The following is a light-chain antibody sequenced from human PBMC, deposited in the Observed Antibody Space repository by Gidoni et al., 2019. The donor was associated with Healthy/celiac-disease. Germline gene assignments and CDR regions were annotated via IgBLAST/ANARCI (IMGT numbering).Light chain of an antibody. V-gene: IGLV6-57*01. CDR1: IGSIASNY. Sequence: NFMLTQPHSVSESPGKTVTISCTRSIGSIASNYVQWYQQRPGSSPTTVIYEDNQRPSGVPDRFSGSIDSSSNSASLTISGLKTEDEADYYCQSYDSSNHGVFGTGTKVTVL. CDR3: QSYDSSNHGV. CDR2: EDN. J-gene: IGLJ1*01.